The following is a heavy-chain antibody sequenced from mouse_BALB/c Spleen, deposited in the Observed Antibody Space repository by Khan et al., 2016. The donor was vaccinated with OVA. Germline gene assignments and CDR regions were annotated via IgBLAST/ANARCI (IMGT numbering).Heavy chain of an antibody. V-gene: IGHV2-3*01. D-gene: IGHD2-1*01. Sequence: QVQLQQSGPGLVAPSQSLSITCTVPGFSLTSYGVNWVRHPPGKGLEWLGVIWGDGSTNYHSALKSRLSINKDNSKSQVFLKLNSLQTDDAATYYCARFEYYGNFYTMDYWGQGTSVTGSS. CDR1: GFSLTSYG. CDR2: IWGDGST. J-gene: IGHJ4*01. CDR3: ARFEYYGNFYTMDY.